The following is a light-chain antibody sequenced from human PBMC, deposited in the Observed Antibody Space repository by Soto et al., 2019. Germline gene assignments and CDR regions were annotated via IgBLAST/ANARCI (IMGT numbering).Light chain of an antibody. V-gene: IGKV3-11*01. CDR1: QSVSSY. Sequence: EIVLTQSPATLSLSPGERATLSCSASQSVSSYFAWYQQKPGQAPRLLFYDASNRATGIPARFSGGGSGTDFTLTISSLEPEDFAVYYCQQRSNWPPSITFGQGTRREIK. CDR3: QQRSNWPPSIT. CDR2: DAS. J-gene: IGKJ5*01.